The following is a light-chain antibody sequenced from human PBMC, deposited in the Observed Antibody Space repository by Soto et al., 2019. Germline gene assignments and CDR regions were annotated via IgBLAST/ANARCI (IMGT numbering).Light chain of an antibody. CDR1: QSVSSSY. CDR2: GAS. J-gene: IGKJ2*01. V-gene: IGKV3-20*01. CDR3: QQYGSSPQT. Sequence: EIGLTQSPGTLSLSPGERATLSCRASQSVSSSYLAWYQQKPGQAPRLLIYGASSRATGIPDRFSGSGSGTDFTLTISRLEPEDFAVYYCQQYGSSPQTFGQGTQLEIK.